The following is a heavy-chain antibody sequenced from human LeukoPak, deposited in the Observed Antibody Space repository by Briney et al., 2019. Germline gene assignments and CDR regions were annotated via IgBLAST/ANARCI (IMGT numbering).Heavy chain of an antibody. J-gene: IGHJ4*02. D-gene: IGHD5-18*01. CDR2: ISSSSSYI. CDR1: GFTFSSYE. CDR3: ARDPGYSYGYSFDY. V-gene: IGHV3-21*01. Sequence: PGGSLRLSCAASGFTFSSYEMNWVRQAPGKGLEWVSSISSSSSYIYYADSVKGRFTISRDNAKNSLYLQMNSLRAEDTAVYYCARDPGYSYGYSFDYWGQGTLVTVSS.